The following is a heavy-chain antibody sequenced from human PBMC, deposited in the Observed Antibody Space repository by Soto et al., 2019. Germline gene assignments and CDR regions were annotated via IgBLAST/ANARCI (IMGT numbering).Heavy chain of an antibody. Sequence: EVQLVESGGGLVRPGGSLRLSCAASGFNFSVYWMHWVRKAPGKGLVWVSRINSDGSYASSADSVKGRLTISRDNAKNTLYLQLISLRAEATAVYYYARGGAYGDYRSDYWGQGTLVTVSS. D-gene: IGHD4-17*01. CDR3: ARGGAYGDYRSDY. J-gene: IGHJ4*02. CDR1: GFNFSVYW. V-gene: IGHV3-74*01. CDR2: INSDGSYA.